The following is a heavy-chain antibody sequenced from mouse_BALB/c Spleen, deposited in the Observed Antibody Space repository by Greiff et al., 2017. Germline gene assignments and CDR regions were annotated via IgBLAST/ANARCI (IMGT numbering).Heavy chain of an antibody. J-gene: IGHJ1*01. D-gene: IGHD4-1*02. Sequence: EVQVVESGGGLVQPGGSLRLSCATSGFTFTDYYMSWVRQPPGKALEWLGFIRNKANGYTTEYSASVKGRFTISRDNSQSILYLQMNTLRAEDSATYYCARGAPNWDGYFDVWGAGTTVTVSS. CDR1: GFTFTDYY. CDR3: ARGAPNWDGYFDV. V-gene: IGHV7-3*02. CDR2: IRNKANGYTT.